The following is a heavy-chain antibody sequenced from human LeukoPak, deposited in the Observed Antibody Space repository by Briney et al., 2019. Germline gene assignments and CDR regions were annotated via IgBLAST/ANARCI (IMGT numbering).Heavy chain of an antibody. CDR2: IYYSGRT. CDR1: GGSFTDYF. Sequence: SETLSLTCTAPGGSFTDYFWGWIRQPPGKGLDWIGSIYYSGRTFYNPSLKNRVSISLDTSKGQFSLNLDSVTAADTAVYFCTRERAHGTQDYWGQGTLVTVS. J-gene: IGHJ4*02. V-gene: IGHV4-39*07. D-gene: IGHD1-26*01. CDR3: TRERAHGTQDY.